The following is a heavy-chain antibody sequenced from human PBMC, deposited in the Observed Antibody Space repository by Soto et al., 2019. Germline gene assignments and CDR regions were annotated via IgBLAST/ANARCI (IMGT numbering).Heavy chain of an antibody. CDR1: GGSISSYY. V-gene: IGHV4-59*01. CDR2: IYYSGST. Sequence: SETLSLTCTVSGGSISSYYWSWIRQPPGKGLEWIGYIYYSGSTNYNPSLKSRVTISVDTSKNQFSLKLSSVTAADTAVYYCARDSGDYDSSGTFDYWGQGTLVTVS. CDR3: ARDSGDYDSSGTFDY. D-gene: IGHD3-22*01. J-gene: IGHJ4*02.